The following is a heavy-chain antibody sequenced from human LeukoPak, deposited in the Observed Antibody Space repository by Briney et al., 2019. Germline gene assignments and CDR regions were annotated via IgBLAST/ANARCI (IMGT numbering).Heavy chain of an antibody. D-gene: IGHD6-6*01. Sequence: GGSLRLSCAASGFTFSSYWMHWVRQAPGKGLVWVSRINSDGSSTSYADSVRGRFSISRDNAKNTLYLQMNSLRAEDTAVHYCARGLSGYASSLGYWGQGTLVTVSA. V-gene: IGHV3-74*01. CDR3: ARGLSGYASSLGY. CDR2: INSDGSST. J-gene: IGHJ4*02. CDR1: GFTFSSYW.